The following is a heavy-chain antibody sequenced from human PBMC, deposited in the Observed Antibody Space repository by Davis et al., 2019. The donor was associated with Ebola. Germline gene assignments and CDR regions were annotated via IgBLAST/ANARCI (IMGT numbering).Heavy chain of an antibody. CDR3: ARSVAGSSRPSSIDH. V-gene: IGHV3-23*01. CDR2: IIGSGETT. CDR1: GFTFSTYV. J-gene: IGHJ4*02. D-gene: IGHD6-19*01. Sequence: GESLKISCAASGFTFSTYVMRWVRQAPGKGLEWVSSIIGSGETTYYAESVKGRFTISRDNSKSTLYLQMNSLRVEDTAVYYCARSVAGSSRPSSIDHWGQGTLVTVSS.